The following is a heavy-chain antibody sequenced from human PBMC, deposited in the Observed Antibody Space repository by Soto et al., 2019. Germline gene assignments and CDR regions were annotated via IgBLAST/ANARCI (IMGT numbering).Heavy chain of an antibody. J-gene: IGHJ4*02. CDR2: IYWDDDK. D-gene: IGHD3-10*01. CDR1: GFSLSTSGVG. Sequence: QITLKESGPTLVKPTQTLTLTCTFSGFSLSTSGVGVGWIRQPPGKALEWLALIYWDDDKRYSPSLKSRLTITKDPSKNQVVLTMTNMDPVDTATYYCVVRGDNFDYWGQGTLVTVSS. CDR3: VVRGDNFDY. V-gene: IGHV2-5*02.